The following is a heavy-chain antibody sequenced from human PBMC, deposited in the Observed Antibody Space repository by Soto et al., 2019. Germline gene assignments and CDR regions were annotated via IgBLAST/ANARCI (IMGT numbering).Heavy chain of an antibody. J-gene: IGHJ4*02. D-gene: IGHD2-15*01. CDR3: AKAGARRYCGRRSCIPAGAY. CDR2: ISYDGSHK. Sequence: QVQLVESGGGVVQPGRSLRLSCAGSGFTFSNYGLHWVRQAPGKGLEWVAVISYDGSHKYYADSVKGRLTISRDNSIKRLYLQMESLRVEKTPAYYCAKAGARRYCGRRSCIPAGAYWGQGAVVTVS. CDR1: GFTFSNYG. V-gene: IGHV3-30*18.